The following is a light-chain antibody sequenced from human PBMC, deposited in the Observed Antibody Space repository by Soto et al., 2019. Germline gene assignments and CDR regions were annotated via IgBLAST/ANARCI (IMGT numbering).Light chain of an antibody. J-gene: IGKJ5*01. CDR3: QQFNNWPSIT. CDR1: QSVSSN. CDR2: GAS. V-gene: IGKV3-15*01. Sequence: EIVMPQSTAPLSVSPGERATLSCMASQSVSSNLAWYQQKPGQAPRLLIYGASTRATGIPARFSGSGSGTEFTLTISSLQSEDFAIYYCQQFNNWPSITFGQGTRLEIK.